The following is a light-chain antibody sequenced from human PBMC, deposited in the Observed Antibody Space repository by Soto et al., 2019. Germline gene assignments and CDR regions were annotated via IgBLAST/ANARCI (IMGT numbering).Light chain of an antibody. J-gene: IGKJ1*01. CDR1: QSVSSSF. V-gene: IGKV3-20*01. Sequence: EIVLTQSPGTLSLSPGERATLSCRASQSVSSSFLAWYQQKPGQAPRLLIYGASSRATGIPDRFSGSGSGTDFTLTISRLEPEAFAVYYCQQYGSFWTFGQGNKVEIK. CDR2: GAS. CDR3: QQYGSFWT.